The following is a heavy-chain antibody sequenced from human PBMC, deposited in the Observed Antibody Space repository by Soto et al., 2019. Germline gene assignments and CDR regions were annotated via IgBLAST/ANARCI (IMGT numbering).Heavy chain of an antibody. D-gene: IGHD6-6*01. CDR3: ASGVSSSYYYGMDV. J-gene: IGHJ6*02. Sequence: GASVKVSCKASGGTFSSYAISWVRQAPGQGLEWMGGIIPIFGTANYAQKFQGRVTITADKSTSTAYMELSSLRSEDTAVYYCASGVSSSYYYGMDVWGQGTTVTVSS. CDR2: IIPIFGTA. CDR1: GGTFSSYA. V-gene: IGHV1-69*06.